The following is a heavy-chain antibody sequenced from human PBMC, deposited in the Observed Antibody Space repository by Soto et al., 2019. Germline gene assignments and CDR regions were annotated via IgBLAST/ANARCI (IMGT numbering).Heavy chain of an antibody. Sequence: QVQLVQSGDEVKKPGASLKVSCKASGYIFVNYGIAWVRQAPGQGLEWMGWISPYTGNTHSATKVQGRLTMTTDTSTSTAYMDLGSLTSNDTAVYYCVMVDNYVTPTPQDVWGQGTTVTVYS. J-gene: IGHJ6*02. CDR3: VMVDNYVTPTPQDV. CDR1: GYIFVNYG. D-gene: IGHD3-16*01. CDR2: ISPYTGNT. V-gene: IGHV1-18*01.